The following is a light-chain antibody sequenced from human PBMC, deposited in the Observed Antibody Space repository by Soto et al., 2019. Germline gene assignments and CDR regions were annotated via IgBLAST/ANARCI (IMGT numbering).Light chain of an antibody. J-gene: IGKJ1*01. V-gene: IGKV1-39*01. Sequence: DIQTAQSPSSLSASVGDRATIACRASHTVSKFVNWYQQKPGKVPTLLIFTTSTPHSGVPSRFSGSGSGTEFTLTINGLQPEDFATYYCQQTYTLPRTFAQGTKVDIK. CDR3: QQTYTLPRT. CDR2: TTS. CDR1: HTVSKF.